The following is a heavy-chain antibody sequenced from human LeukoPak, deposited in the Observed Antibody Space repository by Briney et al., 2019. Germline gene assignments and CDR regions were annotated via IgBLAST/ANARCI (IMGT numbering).Heavy chain of an antibody. Sequence: GGSLRLSCAASGFTFSDYYMSWIRQAPGKGLEWVSYISSSGSTIYYADSVKGRFTISRDNAKNSLYLQMNSLRAEDTAVYYCAREKRGYSGYGYRYYYYYYMDVWGKGTTVTISS. V-gene: IGHV3-11*01. J-gene: IGHJ6*03. CDR2: ISSSGSTI. CDR1: GFTFSDYY. CDR3: AREKRGYSGYGYRYYYYYYMDV. D-gene: IGHD5-12*01.